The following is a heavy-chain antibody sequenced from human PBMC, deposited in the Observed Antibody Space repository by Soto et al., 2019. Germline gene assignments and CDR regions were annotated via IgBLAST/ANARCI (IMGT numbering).Heavy chain of an antibody. D-gene: IGHD4-4*01. CDR1: GFTFSSYG. Sequence: QVQLVESGGGVVQPGRSLRLSCAASGFTFSSYGMHWVRQAPGKGLEWVAVISYDGSNKYYADSVKGRFTISSDNSKNTLYLHMNSLRAEDTAVYYCAKLGNSNYGAWGQGTLVTVSS. J-gene: IGHJ5*02. CDR3: AKLGNSNYGA. CDR2: ISYDGSNK. V-gene: IGHV3-30*18.